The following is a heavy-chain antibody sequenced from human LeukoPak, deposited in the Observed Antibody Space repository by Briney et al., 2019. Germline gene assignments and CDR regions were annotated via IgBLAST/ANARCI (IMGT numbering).Heavy chain of an antibody. J-gene: IGHJ4*02. CDR3: AKEVGYSSGWDFDY. V-gene: IGHV3-33*06. D-gene: IGHD6-19*01. CDR2: IWYDGSNK. Sequence: AGGSLRLSCAASGFTFRNYGMHWVRQAPGKGLEWVALIWYDGSNKYYADSVKGRFTISRDNSKNTLYLEMNSLRGEDTAVYYCAKEVGYSSGWDFDYWGQGTLVTVSS. CDR1: GFTFRNYG.